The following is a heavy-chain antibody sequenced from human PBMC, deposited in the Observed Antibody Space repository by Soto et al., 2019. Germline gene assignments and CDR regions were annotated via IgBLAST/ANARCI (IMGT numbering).Heavy chain of an antibody. CDR1: GGSLSSYY. CDR3: ARRYSSAFDI. CDR2: IYYSGST. D-gene: IGHD6-13*01. V-gene: IGHV4-59*08. Sequence: PSETLSLTWTVSGGSLSSYYWSWIRQPPGKGLEWIGYIYYSGSTNYNPSLKSRVTISVDTSKNQFSLKLSSVTAADTAVYYCARRYSSAFDIWGQGTMVTVS. J-gene: IGHJ3*02.